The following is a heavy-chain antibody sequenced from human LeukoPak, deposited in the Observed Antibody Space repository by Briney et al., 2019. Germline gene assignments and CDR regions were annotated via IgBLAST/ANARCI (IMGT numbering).Heavy chain of an antibody. CDR1: GFTFSNYG. V-gene: IGHV3-33*01. D-gene: IGHD3-9*01. Sequence: PGGSLRLSCAASGFTFSNYGIHWVRQAPGKGLEWVAVVWYDGSSKYYADSVKGRFIISRDNSKNTLYLQMSSLRGEDTAVYYCARGVTGHYPDYFDYWGQGTLVTVSS. J-gene: IGHJ4*02. CDR3: ARGVTGHYPDYFDY. CDR2: VWYDGSSK.